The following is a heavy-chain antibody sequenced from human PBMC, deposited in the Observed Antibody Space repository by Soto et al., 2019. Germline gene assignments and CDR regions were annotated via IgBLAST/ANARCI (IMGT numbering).Heavy chain of an antibody. D-gene: IGHD2-21*02. CDR2: INAGSGNT. CDR1: GYTFTGFS. V-gene: IGHV1-3*01. CDR3: ARDHHGDYSSDY. J-gene: IGHJ4*02. Sequence: ASVQVSCKASGYTFTGFSLHWVRQAPGQRLEWMGWINAGSGNTKYSQKFQGRVTITRDTSASTAYMELRSLRSDDTAVYYCARDHHGDYSSDYWGQGTLVTSPQ.